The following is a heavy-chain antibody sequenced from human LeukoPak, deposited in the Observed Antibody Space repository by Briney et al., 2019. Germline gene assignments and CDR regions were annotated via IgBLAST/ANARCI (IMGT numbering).Heavy chain of an antibody. CDR2: ISYDGSNK. J-gene: IGHJ5*02. V-gene: IGHV3-30*04. CDR1: GFTFSSYA. Sequence: GRSLRLSCAASGFTFSSYAMHWVRQAPGKGLEWVAVISYDGSNKYYADSVKGRFTISRDNSKNTLYLQMNSLRAEDTAVYYCARDLRFLEWFNWFDPWGQGTLVTVSS. CDR3: ARDLRFLEWFNWFDP. D-gene: IGHD3-3*01.